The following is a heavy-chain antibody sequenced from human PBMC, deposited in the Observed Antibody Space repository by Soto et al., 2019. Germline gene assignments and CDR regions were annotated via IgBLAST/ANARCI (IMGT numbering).Heavy chain of an antibody. V-gene: IGHV3-33*01. D-gene: IGHD2-21*01. CDR3: TADLPGGDSDFFDY. J-gene: IGHJ4*02. CDR2: IWYDGSNK. CDR1: GFTFSSYG. Sequence: QVQLVESGGGVVQPGRSLRLSCAASGFTFSSYGMHWVRQAPGKGLEWVAVIWYDGSNKYYADSVKGRFTISRDNSKNTLYLQMNSLKTEDTAVYYCTADLPGGDSDFFDYWGQGILVTVSS.